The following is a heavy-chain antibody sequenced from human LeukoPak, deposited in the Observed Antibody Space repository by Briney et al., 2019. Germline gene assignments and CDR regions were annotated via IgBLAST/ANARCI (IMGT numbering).Heavy chain of an antibody. D-gene: IGHD3-10*01. CDR2: IKRKGDGGTA. V-gene: IGHV3-15*01. CDR1: GFTFTNAW. CDR3: TIGSIWFGAFDI. J-gene: IGHJ3*02. Sequence: PGGSLRLSCAASGFTFTNAWMTWVRQSPGKGLEWVGRIKRKGDGGTADYAAPVKGRFTISRDDSKATMYLQMNSLKIDDTAVYYCTIGSIWFGAFDIWGQRTMVTV.